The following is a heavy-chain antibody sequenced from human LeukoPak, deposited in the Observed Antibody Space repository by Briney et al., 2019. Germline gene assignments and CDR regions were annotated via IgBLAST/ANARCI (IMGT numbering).Heavy chain of an antibody. Sequence: GESLKISFKGSGXRFTSHWIGWVRQMPGKGLEWMGIIYPGDSDARYSPSFQGQVTISADKSITTAYLQWRSLKASDTAMYYCARQGILVGGGYFDYWGQGSLVTVSS. CDR3: ARQGILVGGGYFDY. CDR1: GXRFTSHW. V-gene: IGHV5-51*01. D-gene: IGHD2-2*01. CDR2: IYPGDSDA. J-gene: IGHJ4*02.